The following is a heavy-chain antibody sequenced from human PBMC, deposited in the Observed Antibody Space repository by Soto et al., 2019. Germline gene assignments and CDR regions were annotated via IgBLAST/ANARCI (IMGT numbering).Heavy chain of an antibody. V-gene: IGHV4-59*08. D-gene: IGHD2-15*01. J-gene: IGHJ4*02. CDR3: ARLSPYCSGGSCYSGSFDY. CDR2: IYYSGST. CDR1: GGSLSRYY. Sequence: ASETLSLTCTVSGGSLSRYYWSWSRPPPGKGLEWIGYIYYSGSTNYNPSLKSRVTISVDTSKNQFSLKLSSVTAADTAVYYCARLSPYCSGGSCYSGSFDYWGQGTRVTVSS.